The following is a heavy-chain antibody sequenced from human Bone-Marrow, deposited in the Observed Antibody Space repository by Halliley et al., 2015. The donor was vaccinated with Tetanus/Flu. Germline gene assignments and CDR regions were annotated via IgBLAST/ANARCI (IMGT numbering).Heavy chain of an antibody. D-gene: IGHD2-21*02. J-gene: IGHJ4*02. Sequence: SSLSGGSNYIWHADSVKARFPIPRENAKNTLYLQITSLRAEDTAVYYCAKAACGSDCFTYFDHWGQGSPVPVSS. CDR2: LSGGSNYI. V-gene: IGHV3-21*01. CDR3: AKAACGSDCFTYFDH.